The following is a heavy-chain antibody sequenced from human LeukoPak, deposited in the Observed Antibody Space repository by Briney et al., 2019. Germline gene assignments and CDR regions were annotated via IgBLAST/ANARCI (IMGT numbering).Heavy chain of an antibody. J-gene: IGHJ4*02. D-gene: IGHD6-13*01. CDR3: ARGVYIAAAQYGY. CDR2: IFETGDT. Sequence: SETLSLTCSVSGGSVSSYYWSWIRQPPGKGLEWIGYIFETGDTNSNPSLKSRVTMSLDTSKNQFSLRLSSVTAADTAVYYCARGVYIAAAQYGYWGQGTLVTVSS. V-gene: IGHV4-59*08. CDR1: GGSVSSYY.